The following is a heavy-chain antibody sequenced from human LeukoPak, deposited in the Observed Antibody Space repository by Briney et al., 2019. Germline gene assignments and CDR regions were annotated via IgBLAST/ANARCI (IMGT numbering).Heavy chain of an antibody. CDR3: ARHAPGERLKSELLRFGELLGAFDI. J-gene: IGHJ3*02. CDR2: IYYSGST. Sequence: SETLSLTCSVSGGSISSSSHSWGWIRQPPGKGLEWIGSIYYSGSTYYNPSLKSRITISVDTSKNHFSLKLTSMTAADTAVYYCARHAPGERLKSELLRFGELLGAFDIWGQGTMVTVSS. V-gene: IGHV4-39*01. CDR1: GGSISSSSHS. D-gene: IGHD3-10*01.